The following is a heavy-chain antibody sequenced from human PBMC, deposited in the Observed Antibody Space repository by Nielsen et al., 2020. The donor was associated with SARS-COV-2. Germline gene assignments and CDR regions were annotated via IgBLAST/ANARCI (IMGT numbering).Heavy chain of an antibody. CDR3: VRHYGSWSSDAFDV. J-gene: IGHJ3*01. CDR1: GYSFTTHW. Sequence: GESLKISCKASGYSFTTHWIGWVRQMPGRGLEWMGIIYPGDSKIRYIPSFQGQVTISADKSISTAYLHWSSLKASDTAMYYCVRHYGSWSSDAFDVWGQGTMVAIS. D-gene: IGHD2-15*01. V-gene: IGHV5-51*01. CDR2: IYPGDSKI.